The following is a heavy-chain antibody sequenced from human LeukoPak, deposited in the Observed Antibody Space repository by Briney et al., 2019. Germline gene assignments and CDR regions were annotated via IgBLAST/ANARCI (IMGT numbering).Heavy chain of an antibody. D-gene: IGHD6-19*01. CDR2: INPSGGST. CDR3: ARQGTYSSAIGMGY. CDR1: GYTFNNHY. Sequence: GASVQGSCKGSGYTFNNHYMYWVRQAPGQGLEWMGVINPSGGSTSYAQKFQGRVTMTRDTSTRTVYMEVNSLRSEDTAVYYCARQGTYSSAIGMGYWGQGTLVTVSS. V-gene: IGHV1-46*02. J-gene: IGHJ4*02.